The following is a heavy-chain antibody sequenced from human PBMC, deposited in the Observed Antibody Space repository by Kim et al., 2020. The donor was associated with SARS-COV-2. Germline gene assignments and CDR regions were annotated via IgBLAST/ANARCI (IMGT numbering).Heavy chain of an antibody. Sequence: GGSLRLSCAASGFTFSSYEMNWVRQAPGKGLEWVSYISSSGSTIYYADSVKGRFTISRDNAKNSLYLQMNSLRAEDTAVYYCARDSHIVVVPAYYYYGMDVWGQGTTVTVSS. CDR3: ARDSHIVVVPAYYYYGMDV. CDR1: GFTFSSYE. V-gene: IGHV3-48*03. D-gene: IGHD2-2*01. CDR2: ISSSGSTI. J-gene: IGHJ6*02.